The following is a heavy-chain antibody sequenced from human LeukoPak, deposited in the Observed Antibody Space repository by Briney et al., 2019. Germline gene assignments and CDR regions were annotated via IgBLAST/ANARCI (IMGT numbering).Heavy chain of an antibody. CDR2: IRQDANVK. Sequence: GGSLRLSCVASGFSFSSYSMTWVRQAPGKGLQWVASIRQDANVKYYVDSVRGRFTISRDNAENSLHLQMNGLRAEDTAMYYCARWAADSGIYYIASWGQGSLVTVSS. J-gene: IGHJ4*02. CDR1: GFSFSSYS. D-gene: IGHD3-10*01. V-gene: IGHV3-7*01. CDR3: ARWAADSGIYYIAS.